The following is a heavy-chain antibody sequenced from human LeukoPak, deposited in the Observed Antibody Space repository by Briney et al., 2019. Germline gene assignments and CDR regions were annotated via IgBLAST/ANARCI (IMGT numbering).Heavy chain of an antibody. D-gene: IGHD3-3*01. Sequence: SETLSLTCTVSGGSISSGDYYWSWIRQPPGKGLEWIGYIYYSGSTYYNPSLKGRVTISVDTSKNQFSLKLSSVTAADTAVYYCARDRHPPYDFWSGYLDYWGRGTLVTVSS. V-gene: IGHV4-30-4*08. CDR1: GGSISSGDYY. CDR3: ARDRHPPYDFWSGYLDY. CDR2: IYYSGST. J-gene: IGHJ4*02.